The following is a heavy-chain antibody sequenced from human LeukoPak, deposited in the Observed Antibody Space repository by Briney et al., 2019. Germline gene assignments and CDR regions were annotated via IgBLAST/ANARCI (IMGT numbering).Heavy chain of an antibody. CDR3: ARDKGTFDI. CDR1: GYTFSGYY. CDR2: INPNSGGT. V-gene: IGHV1-2*02. J-gene: IGHJ3*02. Sequence: ASAKVSCKASGYTFSGYYMYWVRQAPGQGLEWMGWINPNSGGTNYAQKFQGRVTMTRDTSISTAYMELSRLRSDDRAVYYCARDKGTFDIWGQGTMVTVSS.